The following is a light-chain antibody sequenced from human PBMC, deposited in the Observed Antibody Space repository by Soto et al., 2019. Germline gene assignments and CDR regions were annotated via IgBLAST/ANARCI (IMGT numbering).Light chain of an antibody. Sequence: DIQMTQSPSSLSASVGVRVTITCRASQSISSYLNWYQQKPGKAPKLLIYAASSLQSGVPSRFSGSGSGTDFTLTISSLQPEEFATYYCQQSYSTSWTFGQGTKVEIK. CDR2: AAS. CDR3: QQSYSTSWT. CDR1: QSISSY. J-gene: IGKJ1*01. V-gene: IGKV1-39*01.